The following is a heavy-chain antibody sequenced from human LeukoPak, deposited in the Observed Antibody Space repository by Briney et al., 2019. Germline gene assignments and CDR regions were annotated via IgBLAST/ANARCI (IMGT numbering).Heavy chain of an antibody. CDR2: VIPIFGTA. Sequence: SVKVSCKAPGGTFSSYAISWVRQAPGQGLEWMGGVIPIFGTANYAQKFQGRVTITADESTSTAYMELSSLRSEDTAVYYCARDSGAAHGMDVWGKGTTVTVSS. CDR3: ARDSGAAHGMDV. CDR1: GGTFSSYA. D-gene: IGHD3-10*01. V-gene: IGHV1-69*13. J-gene: IGHJ6*04.